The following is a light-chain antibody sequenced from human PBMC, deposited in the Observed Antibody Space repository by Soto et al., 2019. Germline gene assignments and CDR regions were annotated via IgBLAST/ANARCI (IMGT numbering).Light chain of an antibody. CDR3: QQYGNSPRT. Sequence: EIVLTQSPGTLSLSPGERATLSCRASQSITSSIYLAWYQQKPGQAPMLLIYGASSRATGIPDRFSGSGSGTDFTLTISRLEPEDFAVYCCQQYGNSPRTFGQGTKVEIK. V-gene: IGKV3-20*01. CDR2: GAS. J-gene: IGKJ1*01. CDR1: QSITSSIY.